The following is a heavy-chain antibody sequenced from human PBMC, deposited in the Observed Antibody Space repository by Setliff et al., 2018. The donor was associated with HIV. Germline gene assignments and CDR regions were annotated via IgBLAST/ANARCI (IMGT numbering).Heavy chain of an antibody. Sequence: PGGSLRLSCAASGFTFSDYYMSWIRQAPGKGLEWVSYISIYYTDSVKGRFTVSRDNSRDTLYLQMNSLRAEDTAVYYCAKPLTQWGVSPYHYAVDVWGQGTTVTVSS. CDR3: AKPLTQWGVSPYHYAVDV. D-gene: IGHD1-26*01. J-gene: IGHJ6*02. CDR1: GFTFSDYY. CDR2: ISI. V-gene: IGHV3-11*01.